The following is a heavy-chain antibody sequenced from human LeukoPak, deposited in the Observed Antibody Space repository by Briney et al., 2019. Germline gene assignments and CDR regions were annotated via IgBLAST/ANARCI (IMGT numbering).Heavy chain of an antibody. Sequence: SETLSLTCTVSGGSISSYYWTWIRQPPGKGLEWIGYVYYSGSTNYNPSLKSRVTMSLDTSKNQFSLKLSSVTAADTAVYYCASQRRLTSSFDPWGQGTLVTVSS. CDR1: GGSISSYY. D-gene: IGHD2-21*02. CDR3: ASQRRLTSSFDP. J-gene: IGHJ5*02. CDR2: VYYSGST. V-gene: IGHV4-59*08.